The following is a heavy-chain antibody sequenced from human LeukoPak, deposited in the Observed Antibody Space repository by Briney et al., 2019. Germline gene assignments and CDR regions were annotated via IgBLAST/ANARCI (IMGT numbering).Heavy chain of an antibody. Sequence: PGGSLRLSCAASRFTFSSNAMSWVRQAPGKGLEWVSTVSGSGDATYYAESVKGRFTISRDNSKNTLYLQMNSLRAEDTAVYFCARDPNGDYIGTFDMWGRGTMVSVSS. J-gene: IGHJ3*02. CDR2: VSGSGDAT. CDR3: ARDPNGDYIGTFDM. D-gene: IGHD4-17*01. CDR1: RFTFSSNA. V-gene: IGHV3-23*01.